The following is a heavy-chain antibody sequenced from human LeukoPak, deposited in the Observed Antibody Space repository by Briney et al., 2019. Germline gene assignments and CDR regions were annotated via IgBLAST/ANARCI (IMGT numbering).Heavy chain of an antibody. J-gene: IGHJ4*02. V-gene: IGHV3-53*01. CDR1: GFTVSSNY. Sequence: GGSLRLSCAGSGFTVSSNYMSWVRQAPGKGLEWVSVTFSDGSTSYADSVEGRFTISRDNSKNTVYLQMSSLRAEDTAVYYCGRWLQSDGGYFDYWGQGTLVTVSS. D-gene: IGHD5-24*01. CDR2: TFSDGST. CDR3: GRWLQSDGGYFDY.